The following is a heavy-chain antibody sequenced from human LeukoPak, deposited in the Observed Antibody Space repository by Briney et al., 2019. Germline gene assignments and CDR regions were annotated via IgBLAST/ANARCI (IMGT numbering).Heavy chain of an antibody. V-gene: IGHV7-4-1*02. Sequence: ASVKVSCKASGYTFTSYAMNWVRQAPGQGLEWMGWINTNTGNPTYAQGFTGRFVFSLDTSVSTAYLQISSLKAEDTAVYYCARGYYDSSGFLSHAFDIWGQGTMVTVSS. J-gene: IGHJ3*02. CDR1: GYTFTSYA. CDR2: INTNTGNP. D-gene: IGHD3-22*01. CDR3: ARGYYDSSGFLSHAFDI.